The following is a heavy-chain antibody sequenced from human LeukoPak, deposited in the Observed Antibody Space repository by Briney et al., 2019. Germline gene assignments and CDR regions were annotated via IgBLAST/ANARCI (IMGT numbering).Heavy chain of an antibody. Sequence: PSQTLSLTCTVSGGSISRSDNYWSWIRQSPGKGLEWIGYIYYSGVTYYNPSLQSRVTISIGTSKNQFSLQLNSVTAADTAVYFCGRDLSEYSLSNWFDPWGQGTLVTVSS. J-gene: IGHJ5*02. D-gene: IGHD5-18*01. CDR2: IYYSGVT. CDR1: GGSISRSDNY. V-gene: IGHV4-30-4*01. CDR3: GRDLSEYSLSNWFDP.